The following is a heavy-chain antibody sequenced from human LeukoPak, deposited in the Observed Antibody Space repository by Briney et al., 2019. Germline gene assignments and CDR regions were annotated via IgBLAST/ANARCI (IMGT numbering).Heavy chain of an antibody. CDR2: ITGGSTYI. CDR1: GFTFSSYT. V-gene: IGHV3-21*01. J-gene: IGHJ4*02. D-gene: IGHD6-13*01. Sequence: GRSLRLSCAASGFTFSSYTMNWVRHAPGKGLEWVSSITGGSTYIYYADSLKGRFTISRDNAKNSLYLQMNSLRAEDTAVYYCARVIGQYSSSWPFDYWGQGTLVTVSS. CDR3: ARVIGQYSSSWPFDY.